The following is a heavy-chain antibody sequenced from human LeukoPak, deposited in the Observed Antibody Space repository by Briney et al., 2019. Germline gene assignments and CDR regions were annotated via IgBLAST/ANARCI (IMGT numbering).Heavy chain of an antibody. Sequence: GRSLRLSCAASGFTFDDYAMHWVRQAPGKGLEWVSGISWNSGSIGYADSVKGRFTISRDNAKNSLYLQMNSLRAEDTALYYCAKFALPHCSGGSCYRNSYYFDCWGQGTLVTVSS. D-gene: IGHD2-15*01. CDR3: AKFALPHCSGGSCYRNSYYFDC. V-gene: IGHV3-9*01. CDR1: GFTFDDYA. CDR2: ISWNSGSI. J-gene: IGHJ4*02.